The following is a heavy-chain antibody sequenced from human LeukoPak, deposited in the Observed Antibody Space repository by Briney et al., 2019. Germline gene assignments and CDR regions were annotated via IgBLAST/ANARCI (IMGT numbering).Heavy chain of an antibody. CDR1: GGSIGSYY. V-gene: IGHV4-59*01. CDR3: ARGGRFGGHDAFDI. CDR2: IYYSGSA. D-gene: IGHD3-10*01. Sequence: TPSETLSLTCTVSGGSIGSYYWNWIRQPPGKGLEYIGYIYYSGSANYNPSLKGRVTISVDTSKNQFSLKLSSVTAADTAVYYCARGGRFGGHDAFDIWGQGTMVTVSS. J-gene: IGHJ3*02.